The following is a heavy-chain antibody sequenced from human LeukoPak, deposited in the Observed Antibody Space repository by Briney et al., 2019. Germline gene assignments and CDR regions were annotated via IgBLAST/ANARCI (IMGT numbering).Heavy chain of an antibody. J-gene: IGHJ6*02. D-gene: IGHD3-10*01. CDR1: GYTFTSYY. V-gene: IGHV1-46*01. Sequence: ASVKVSCKASGYTFTSYYMHWVRQAPGQGLEGMGIINPSGGSTSYAQKFQGRGTMTRDTSTSTVYMALRSMRSEDTGVYYCAKDERGAGLGYRYGSGSYNGMDVWGQGTTVTVSS. CDR2: INPSGGST. CDR3: AKDERGAGLGYRYGSGSYNGMDV.